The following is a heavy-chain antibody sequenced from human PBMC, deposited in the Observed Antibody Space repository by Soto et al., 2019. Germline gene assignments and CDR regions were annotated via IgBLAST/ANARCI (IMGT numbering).Heavy chain of an antibody. J-gene: IGHJ5*02. D-gene: IGHD2-8*01. V-gene: IGHV4-4*02. CDR2: TSHDGVT. CDR1: SWSIHNGYW. Sequence: SESLSLTCAGSSWSIHNGYWWGWVRQSPGKGLEWIGETSHDGVTNYNPSLEGRVTISIDKSKNQFYLDLNSVTAADTAMYYCARPGDCTRPGCIVGGFEPWGPGPPVT. CDR3: ARPGDCTRPGCIVGGFEP.